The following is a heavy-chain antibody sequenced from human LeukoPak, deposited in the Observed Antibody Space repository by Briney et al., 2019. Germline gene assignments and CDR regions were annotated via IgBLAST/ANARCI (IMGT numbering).Heavy chain of an antibody. CDR1: GGSINSGVYY. CDR2: IYYSGNT. CDR3: ARRGKWLQLFDP. Sequence: SETLSLTCTVSGGSINSGVYYWNWIRQPPGRGLEWLVYIYYSGNTYYNPSLKTRVTISVDTSKNQFSLKLSSVTAADTAVYSCARRGKWLQLFDPWGQGTLVTVSS. J-gene: IGHJ5*02. D-gene: IGHD3-22*01. V-gene: IGHV4-30-4*08.